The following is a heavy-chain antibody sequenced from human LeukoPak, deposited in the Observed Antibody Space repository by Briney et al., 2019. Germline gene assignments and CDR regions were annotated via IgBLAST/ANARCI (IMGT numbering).Heavy chain of an antibody. J-gene: IGHJ4*02. CDR3: ARVYFWSGYFDY. Sequence: GSLRLSCVASGFTFSSYAMHWVRQAPGKGLEYVSAISSNGATTYYANSVKGRFSISRDNPKNTVYLQMGSLRAEDMAVYYCARVYFWSGYFDYWGQGTLVTVSS. V-gene: IGHV3-64*01. CDR1: GFTFSSYA. CDR2: ISSNGATT. D-gene: IGHD3-3*01.